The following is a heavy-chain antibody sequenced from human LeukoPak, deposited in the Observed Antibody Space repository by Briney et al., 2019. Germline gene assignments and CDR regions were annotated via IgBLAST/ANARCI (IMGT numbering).Heavy chain of an antibody. CDR2: ISGRGGST. J-gene: IGHJ6*02. CDR1: GFTFSGYA. V-gene: IGHV3-23*01. CDR3: ANQEADDQLPSMDV. Sequence: GGSLRLSCAASGFTFSGYAMGWVRQAPGKGLEWVSAISGRGGSTYYADSVKGRFTISRDNSKNTLYLQMNSLRAEDTAVYYCANQEADDQLPSMDVWGQGTTVTVSS. D-gene: IGHD2-2*01.